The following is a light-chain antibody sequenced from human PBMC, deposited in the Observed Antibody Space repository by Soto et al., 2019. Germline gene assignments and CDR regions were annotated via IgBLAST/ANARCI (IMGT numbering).Light chain of an antibody. Sequence: QSVLTQPPSVSGAPGQRVTISCTGSSSNIGAGYAVHWYQQLPGTAPKLLIYGNSNRPSGVPDRFSGSKSGTSASLAITGLQAEDEADYYCQSYDSRLSGKVFGGGTQLTVL. CDR3: QSYDSRLSGKV. V-gene: IGLV1-40*01. CDR2: GNS. CDR1: SSNIGAGYA. J-gene: IGLJ3*02.